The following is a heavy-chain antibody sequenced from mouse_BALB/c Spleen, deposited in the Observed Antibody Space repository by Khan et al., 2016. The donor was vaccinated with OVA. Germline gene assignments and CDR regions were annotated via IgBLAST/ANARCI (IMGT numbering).Heavy chain of an antibody. Sequence: QVHLQQPGAELVRPGASVKLSCKASGYTFTSFWMNWVTERPGQGLEWIGMIDPSDSETHYNQMFKDKATLTVDKSSSTAYLQLSGLTSEDSAVYYCARGGYGTSFAYWGQGTLVTVSA. CDR3: ARGGYGTSFAY. D-gene: IGHD2-10*02. CDR1: GYTFTSFW. J-gene: IGHJ3*01. CDR2: IDPSDSET. V-gene: IGHV1-61*01.